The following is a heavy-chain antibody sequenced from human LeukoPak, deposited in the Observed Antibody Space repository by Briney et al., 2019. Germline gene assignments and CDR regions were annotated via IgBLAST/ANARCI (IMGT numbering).Heavy chain of an antibody. Sequence: GGSLRLSCAASGFSFSNYGMHWVRQAPGKGLEWVAVISFDEKYKNYGDYVKGRFTISRDNSKNTLDLQMNSLRAEDTAVYYCTNDIHQYDLSGYYYTFYYYGMDVWGQGTTVTVSS. CDR3: TNDIHQYDLSGYYYTFYYYGMDV. CDR2: ISFDEKYK. D-gene: IGHD3-22*01. V-gene: IGHV3-30*18. CDR1: GFSFSNYG. J-gene: IGHJ6*02.